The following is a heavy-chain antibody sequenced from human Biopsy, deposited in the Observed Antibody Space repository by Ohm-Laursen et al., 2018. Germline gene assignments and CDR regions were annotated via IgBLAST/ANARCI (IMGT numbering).Heavy chain of an antibody. Sequence: GTLSLTCTVSGGSISSSTPYYWAWLRQPPGKGLEWIGSIYNTETTFYNPSLKSQVTISVDTSTNQFSLKVSSVTAADTALYFCARHPTGFWFDPWGHGTLVTVSS. CDR1: GGSISSSTPYY. J-gene: IGHJ5*02. CDR3: ARHPTGFWFDP. CDR2: IYNTETT. V-gene: IGHV4-39*01.